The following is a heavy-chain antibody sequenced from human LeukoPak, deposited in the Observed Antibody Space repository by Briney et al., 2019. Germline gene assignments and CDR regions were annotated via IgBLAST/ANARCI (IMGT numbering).Heavy chain of an antibody. V-gene: IGHV3-7*03. CDR1: GLTLSNYW. CDR2: IKQDGSEK. D-gene: IGHD2-2*01. J-gene: IGHJ6*02. CDR3: ASPSFIVVVPAAMPDYSYYYYYGMDV. Sequence: GGSLRLSCTASGLTLSNYWMIWVRQAPGKGLQWVAKIKQDGSEKYYVDSVKGRFAISRDNAENSLYLQMNSLRVEDTAVYYCASPSFIVVVPAAMPDYSYYYYYGMDVWGQGTTVTVSS.